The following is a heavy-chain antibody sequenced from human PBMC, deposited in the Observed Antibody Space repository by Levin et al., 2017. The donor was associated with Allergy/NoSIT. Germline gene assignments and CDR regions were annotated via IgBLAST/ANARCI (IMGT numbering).Heavy chain of an antibody. D-gene: IGHD3-10*01. V-gene: IGHV4-34*01. Sequence: SQTLSLTCAVYGGSFRGYYWSWIRQPPGKGLEWIGEINHSGSTNYNPSLKSRVTISVDTSKNQFSLKLSSVTAADTAVYCCARVTMVRGVIISYYYGMDVWGQGTTVTVSS. CDR1: GGSFRGYY. J-gene: IGHJ6*02. CDR2: INHSGST. CDR3: ARVTMVRGVIISYYYGMDV.